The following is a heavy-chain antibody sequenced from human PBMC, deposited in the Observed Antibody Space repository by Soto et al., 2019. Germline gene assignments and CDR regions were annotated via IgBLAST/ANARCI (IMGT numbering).Heavy chain of an antibody. J-gene: IGHJ4*02. Sequence: QVQLVQSGAEVKKPGASVKISWKASGDSFTSYYRHWVRQAPGQGLEWMGIINPSGDTSYAQKFQGRVTMTRDTSTSTVYMELSSLRSEDTAVYYCARVYCSGGGCYGIDYWGQGTLVTVSS. D-gene: IGHD2-15*01. V-gene: IGHV1-46*01. CDR3: ARVYCSGGGCYGIDY. CDR1: GDSFTSYY. CDR2: INPSGDT.